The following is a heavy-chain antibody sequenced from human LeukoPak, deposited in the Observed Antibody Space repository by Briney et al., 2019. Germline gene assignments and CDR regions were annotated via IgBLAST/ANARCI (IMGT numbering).Heavy chain of an antibody. CDR1: AFNFTAYW. CDR3: ARAGQGFDS. CDR2: INSDGTTT. V-gene: IGHV3-74*01. J-gene: IGHJ5*01. Sequence: GGSLRLSCASSAFNFTAYWMHWVRQDPRQGLLWVARINSDGTTTSYADSVKGRFTISRDYAKSTLYLQMTILTAEDTAVYYCARAGQGFDSWGQGTLVTVSS.